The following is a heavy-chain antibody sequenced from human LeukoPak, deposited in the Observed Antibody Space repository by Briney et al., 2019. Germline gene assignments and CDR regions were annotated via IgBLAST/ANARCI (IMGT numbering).Heavy chain of an antibody. J-gene: IGHJ4*02. CDR2: IYYSGST. CDR3: ARTGSTVTMLYPFDH. Sequence: PSETLSLTCTVSGGSIRSYYWSWIRQPPGKGLEWIGYIYYSGSTNYNPSLKSRVSISVDTSMNQFSLKLSSVTAADTAVYYCARTGSTVTMLYPFDHWGQGTQVTVSS. CDR1: GGSIRSYY. D-gene: IGHD4-17*01. V-gene: IGHV4-59*01.